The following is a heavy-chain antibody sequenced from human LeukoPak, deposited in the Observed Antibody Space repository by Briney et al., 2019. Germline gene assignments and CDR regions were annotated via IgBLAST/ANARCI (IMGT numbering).Heavy chain of an antibody. CDR1: GGSISSYY. D-gene: IGHD3-22*01. CDR3: ARSSEGRYYYDSSGFSYYYYYMDV. V-gene: IGHV4-59*01. J-gene: IGHJ6*03. CDR2: IYYSGST. Sequence: SETLSLTCTVSGGSISSYYWSWIRQPPGKGLEWIGYIYYSGSTYYNPSLRSRVTISVDTSKNQFSLKLSSADTAVYYCARSSEGRYYYDSSGFSYYYYYMDVWGKGTTVTISS.